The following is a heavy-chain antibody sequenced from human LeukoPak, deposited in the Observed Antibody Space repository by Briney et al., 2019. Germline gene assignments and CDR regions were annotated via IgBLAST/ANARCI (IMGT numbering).Heavy chain of an antibody. CDR2: SSGSGGST. D-gene: IGHD5-18*01. CDR3: ATRGYSYDPFDY. J-gene: IGHJ4*02. CDR1: GFTFSSYA. V-gene: IGHV3-23*01. Sequence: GGSLRLSCAASGFTFSSYAMSWVRQARGKGLEWVSASSGSGGSTYYADSVKGRFTISRDNSKNTLYLQMNSLRAEDTAVYYCATRGYSYDPFDYWGQGTLVTVSS.